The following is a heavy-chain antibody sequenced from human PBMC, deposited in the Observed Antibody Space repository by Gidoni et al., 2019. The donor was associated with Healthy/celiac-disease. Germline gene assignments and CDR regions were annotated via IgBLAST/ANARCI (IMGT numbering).Heavy chain of an antibody. Sequence: QLQLQESGPGLVKPSATLSLTCPVSGGSISSSSYYWGWIRQPPGKGLEWIGSIYYSGSTYYNPSRKSRVTISVDTSKNQFSLKLSSVTAADTAVYYCARLENFDWSIDYWGQGTLVTVSS. CDR1: GGSISSSSYY. D-gene: IGHD3-9*01. CDR3: ARLENFDWSIDY. V-gene: IGHV4-39*01. J-gene: IGHJ4*02. CDR2: IYYSGST.